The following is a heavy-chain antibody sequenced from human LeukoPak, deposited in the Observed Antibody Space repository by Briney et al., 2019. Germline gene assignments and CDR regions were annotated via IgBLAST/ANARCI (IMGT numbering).Heavy chain of an antibody. CDR3: ATTLNTGFFQS. D-gene: IGHD5-18*01. CDR1: GFTFSTYA. CDR2: VRGSGGDT. J-gene: IGHJ5*02. Sequence: PGGSLRLSCAASGFTFSTYAMHWVRQAPGKGLEWVSAVRGSGGDTYYADSVTGRFTISRDNSKNTLYVLLNSLRAEDTAVYYCATTLNTGFFQSWGRGTLVTVSS. V-gene: IGHV3-23*01.